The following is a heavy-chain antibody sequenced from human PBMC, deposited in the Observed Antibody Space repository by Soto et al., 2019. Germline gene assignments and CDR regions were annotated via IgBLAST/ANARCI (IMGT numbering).Heavy chain of an antibody. CDR1: GGSFSGYY. CDR3: ARSSYYDYIWGSYRKRSQPWWFDP. J-gene: IGHJ5*02. V-gene: IGHV4-34*01. Sequence: PSETLSLTCAVYGGSFSGYYWSWIRQPPGKGLEWIGEINHSGSTNYNPSLKSRVTISVDTSKNQFSLKLSSVTAADTAVYYCARSSYYDYIWGSYRKRSQPWWFDPWGQGTLVTVSS. CDR2: INHSGST. D-gene: IGHD3-16*02.